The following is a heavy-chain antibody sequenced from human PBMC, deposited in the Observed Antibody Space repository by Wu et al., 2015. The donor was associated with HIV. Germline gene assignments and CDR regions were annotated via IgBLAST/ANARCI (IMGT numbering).Heavy chain of an antibody. CDR3: ARDEGSSGYYYVALDAFDI. D-gene: IGHD3-22*01. V-gene: IGHV1-18*01. CDR2: ISAYNGNT. CDR1: GYTFTSYG. J-gene: IGHJ3*02. Sequence: QVQLVQSGAGVKKPGASVKVSCKASGYTFTSYGISWVRQAPGQGLEWMGWISAYNGNTNYAQKLQGRVTMTTDTSTSTAYMELRSLRSDDTAVYYCARDEGSSGYYYVALDAFDIWAKGQWSPSLQ.